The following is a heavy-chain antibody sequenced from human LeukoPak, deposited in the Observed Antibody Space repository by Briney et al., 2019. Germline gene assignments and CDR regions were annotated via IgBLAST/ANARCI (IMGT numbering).Heavy chain of an antibody. CDR3: ARHLSGITGYTYGRGIDY. CDR2: IKQDGSEK. V-gene: IGHV3-7*01. D-gene: IGHD5-18*01. Sequence: GGSLRLSCAASGITFGSHWMSWVRQAPEKGLEWVANIKQDGSEKYYVDSVKGRFTISRDNAKTSLYLQMNSLRAEDTAVYYCARHLSGITGYTYGRGIDYWGQGTLVTVSS. CDR1: GITFGSHW. J-gene: IGHJ4*02.